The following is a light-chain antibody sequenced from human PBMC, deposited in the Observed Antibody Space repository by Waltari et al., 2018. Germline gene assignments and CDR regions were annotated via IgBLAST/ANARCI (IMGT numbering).Light chain of an antibody. V-gene: IGKV1-5*03. CDR2: MAS. Sequence: DIQMTQSPSTLSASVGDRVTISCRASQNVGTWLAWYQQKPGKAPKLLIYMASSLESGVPSRFSGSGSGTEFTLTISSLQPDDFATYSCQQYSSFSTFGQGT. CDR1: QNVGTW. J-gene: IGKJ2*01. CDR3: QQYSSFST.